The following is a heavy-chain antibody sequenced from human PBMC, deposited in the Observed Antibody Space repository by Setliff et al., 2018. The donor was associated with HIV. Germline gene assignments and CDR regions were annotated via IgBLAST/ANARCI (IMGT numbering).Heavy chain of an antibody. V-gene: IGHV1-2*02. CDR1: GYTFTGSY. Sequence: ASVKVSCKASGYTFTGSYMHWVRQAPGQGLEWMGWINPNPGDTNYAQKFQGRLTMTRDTSISTAYLELSRLRSDDTAVYYCARDRLGDLDYWGQGSLVTVS. CDR2: INPNPGDT. D-gene: IGHD3-16*01. CDR3: ARDRLGDLDY. J-gene: IGHJ4*02.